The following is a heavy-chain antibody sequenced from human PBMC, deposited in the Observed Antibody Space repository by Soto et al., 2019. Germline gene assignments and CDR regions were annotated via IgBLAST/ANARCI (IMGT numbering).Heavy chain of an antibody. CDR1: GFTFSSYS. CDR2: ISSSSSYI. J-gene: IGHJ4*02. CDR3: AREGATVPPLVDY. V-gene: IGHV3-21*01. D-gene: IGHD4-4*01. Sequence: EVQLVESGGGLVKPGGSLRLSCAASGFTFSSYSMNWVRQAPGKGLEWVSSISSSSSYIYYADSVKGRFTISRDNAKNSLYLQMNSLRAEDTAVYYCAREGATVPPLVDYWGQGTLVTVSS.